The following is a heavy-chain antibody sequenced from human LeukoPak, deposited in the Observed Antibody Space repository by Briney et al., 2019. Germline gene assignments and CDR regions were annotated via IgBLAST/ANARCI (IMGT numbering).Heavy chain of an antibody. J-gene: IGHJ4*02. V-gene: IGHV3-11*05. D-gene: IGHD2-15*01. Sequence: GGSLRLSCAASGFIFSDYYMSWIRQAPGKGLEWLSYISSSSIYTSYADSVKGRFTISRDNAKNSLYLQLISLRAEDTAVYYCARGSPPDYWGQGTLVTVSS. CDR3: ARGSPPDY. CDR2: ISSSSIYT. CDR1: GFIFSDYY.